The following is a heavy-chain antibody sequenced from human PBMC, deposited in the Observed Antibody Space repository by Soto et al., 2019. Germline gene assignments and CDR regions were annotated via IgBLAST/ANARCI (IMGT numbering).Heavy chain of an antibody. Sequence: QVQLQESGPGLVKPSETLSLTCSVSGGSIGRYYWSWIRQSPGKGLEWIGFIYDSENTNYNPSLKSRVTISGDPSKNQLSLTLSSVPAADTAIYYCARHEKGSSFDHWGQGALVTVSS. CDR3: ARHEKGSSFDH. CDR1: GGSIGRYY. CDR2: IYDSENT. D-gene: IGHD6-6*01. J-gene: IGHJ4*02. V-gene: IGHV4-59*08.